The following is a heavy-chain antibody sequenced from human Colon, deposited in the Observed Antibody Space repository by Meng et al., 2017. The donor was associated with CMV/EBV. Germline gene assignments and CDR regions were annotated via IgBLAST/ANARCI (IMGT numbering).Heavy chain of an antibody. CDR3: VRGENLTGDDS. J-gene: IGHJ4*02. D-gene: IGHD1-20*01. V-gene: IGHV1-69*04. Sequence: SVKVSCKASGGTFSTSHINWVRQAPGQGLEWMGRIIPTLDIATYAQKFQGRVTLAADKSTTTAYMELASLTSEDTAIYYCVRGENLTGDDSWGQGTLVTVSS. CDR1: GGTFSTSH. CDR2: IIPTLDIA.